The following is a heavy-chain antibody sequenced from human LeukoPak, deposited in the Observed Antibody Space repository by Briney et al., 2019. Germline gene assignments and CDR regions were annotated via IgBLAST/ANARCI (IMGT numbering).Heavy chain of an antibody. V-gene: IGHV1-24*01. J-gene: IGHJ4*02. CDR2: FDPEDGET. Sequence: ASVKVSCKASGGTFSSYAISWVRQAPGQGLEWMGGFDPEDGETIYAQKFQGRVTMTEDTSTDTAYMELSSLRSEDTAVYYCATAWDYYGSGSRDDYWGQGTLVTVSS. D-gene: IGHD3-10*01. CDR3: ATAWDYYGSGSRDDY. CDR1: GGTFSSYA.